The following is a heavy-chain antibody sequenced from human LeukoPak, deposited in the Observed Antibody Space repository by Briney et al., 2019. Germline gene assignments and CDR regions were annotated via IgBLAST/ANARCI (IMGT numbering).Heavy chain of an antibody. D-gene: IGHD6-19*01. CDR3: AKDMGQWLFDY. CDR1: GFTFSSYG. V-gene: IGHV3-30*18. CDR2: ISYDGSNK. J-gene: IGHJ4*02. Sequence: GSLRLSCAASGFTFSSYGMHWVRQAPGKGLEWVAVISYDGSNKYYADSVKGRFTISRDNSKNTLYLQMNSLRAEDTAVYYCAKDMGQWLFDYWGQGTLVTVSS.